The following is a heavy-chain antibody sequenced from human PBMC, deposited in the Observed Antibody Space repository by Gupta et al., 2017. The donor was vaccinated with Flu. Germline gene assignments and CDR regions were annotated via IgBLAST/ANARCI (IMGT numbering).Heavy chain of an antibody. CDR3: AKPLLMYQLLSRWFDP. D-gene: IGHD2-2*01. Sequence: EVQLLESGGGLVQPGGSLRLSCAASGFTFSSYAMSWVRQAPGKGLEWVSAISGSGGSTYYADSVKGRFTISRDNSKNTLYLQMNSLRAEDTAVYYCAKPLLMYQLLSRWFDPWGQGTLVTVSS. CDR1: GFTFSSYA. V-gene: IGHV3-23*01. CDR2: ISGSGGST. J-gene: IGHJ5*02.